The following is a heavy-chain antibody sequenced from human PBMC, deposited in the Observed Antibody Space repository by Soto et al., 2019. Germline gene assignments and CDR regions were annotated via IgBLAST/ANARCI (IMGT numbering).Heavy chain of an antibody. J-gene: IGHJ5*02. CDR1: GFTFSSYS. CDR2: ISSSSSYI. CDR3: ARDYRAGENWFDP. D-gene: IGHD1-26*01. V-gene: IGHV3-21*01. Sequence: GGSLRLSCAASGFTFSSYSMNWVRQAPGKGLEWVSSISSSSSYIYYADSVKGRFTISRDNAKNSLYLQMNSLRAEDTAVYYCARDYRAGENWFDPWGQGTLVTVSS.